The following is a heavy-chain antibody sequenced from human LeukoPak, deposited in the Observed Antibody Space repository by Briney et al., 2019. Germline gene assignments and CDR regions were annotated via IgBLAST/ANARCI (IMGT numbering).Heavy chain of an antibody. CDR3: ATVDSGSYYKVPWFDP. D-gene: IGHD1-26*01. V-gene: IGHV1-46*01. Sequence: GASVKVSCKASGYTFTSYYMHWVRQAPGQGLEWMGIINPSGGSTSYAQKFQGRVTMTEDTSTDTAYMELSSLRSEDTAVYYCATVDSGSYYKVPWFDPWGQGTLVTVSS. CDR2: INPSGGST. CDR1: GYTFTSYY. J-gene: IGHJ5*02.